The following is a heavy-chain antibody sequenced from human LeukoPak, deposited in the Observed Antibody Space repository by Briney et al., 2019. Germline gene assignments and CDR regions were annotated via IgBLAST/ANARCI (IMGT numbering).Heavy chain of an antibody. CDR2: MNGEGTTI. J-gene: IGHJ4*02. D-gene: IGHD1-7*01. CDR1: GLTFRTTW. CDR3: ATARNFRFEY. Sequence: GGSLRLSCATSGLTFRTTWMHWVRQAPGKGLMWVSRMNGEGTTIDYADSVKGRFTVSRDYAKNTLFLQMNNLRTEDTALYFCATARNFRFEYWGQGSLVIVS. V-gene: IGHV3-74*01.